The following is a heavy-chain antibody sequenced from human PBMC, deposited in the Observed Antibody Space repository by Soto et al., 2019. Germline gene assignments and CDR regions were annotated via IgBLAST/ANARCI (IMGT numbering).Heavy chain of an antibody. V-gene: IGHV1-18*01. CDR1: GYTFSSYG. CDR2: ISYNGNT. J-gene: IGHJ4*02. CDR3: GRDVLTTHGTRGAFHY. D-gene: IGHD4-17*01. Sequence: QVQLVQSGAEVKEPGASVTVSCKASGYTFSSYGISWARQAPGQGLEWMGWISYNGNTKYAQNLQGRVTMTTDTSTNTAYMERRSLRSDATAVYYCGRDVLTTHGTRGAFHYWGKGSLVTVSS.